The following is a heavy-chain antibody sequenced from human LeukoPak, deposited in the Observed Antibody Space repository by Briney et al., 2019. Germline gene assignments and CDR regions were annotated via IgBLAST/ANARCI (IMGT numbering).Heavy chain of an antibody. CDR1: GGSFSGYY. V-gene: IGHV4-34*01. D-gene: IGHD3-10*01. CDR3: ARGGPLIRFGDV. J-gene: IGHJ4*02. CDR2: INHSGST. Sequence: PSETLSLTCAVYGGSFSGYYWSWIRQPPGKGLEWIGEINHSGSTNYNPSLKSRVTISVDTSKNQFSLKLSSVTAADTAVYYCARGGPLIRFGDVWGQGTLVTVSS.